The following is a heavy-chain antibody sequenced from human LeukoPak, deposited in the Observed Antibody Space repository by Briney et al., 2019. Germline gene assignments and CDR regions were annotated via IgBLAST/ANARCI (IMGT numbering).Heavy chain of an antibody. V-gene: IGHV4-4*07. J-gene: IGHJ5*02. CDR3: AREGYDILTGGRYFAP. CDR1: GDPLRSYF. CDR2: IYTSGST. Sequence: SETLSLTCTVSGDPLRSYFWTWIRQPPGKGLEWIGRIYTSGSTNYNPSLKSRATMSVDTSKNQFSVKLSSVTAPHTPWYYCAREGYDILTGGRYFAPWGQGTLVTVSS. D-gene: IGHD3-9*01.